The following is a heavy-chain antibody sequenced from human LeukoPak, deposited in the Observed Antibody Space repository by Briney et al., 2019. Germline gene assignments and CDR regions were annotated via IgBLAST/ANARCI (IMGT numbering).Heavy chain of an antibody. V-gene: IGHV4-38-2*02. CDR1: GYSISSGYY. J-gene: IGHJ4*02. CDR3: ARDGSTGYFDY. CDR2: KYHSGST. Sequence: SETLSLTCAVSGYSISSGYYWGWIRQPPGKGLEWIASKYHSGSTYYNPSLKSRVTISVDKSKNQFSLKLSSLTAADTAVYYCARDGSTGYFDYWGQGTLDTVSS. D-gene: IGHD1-14*01.